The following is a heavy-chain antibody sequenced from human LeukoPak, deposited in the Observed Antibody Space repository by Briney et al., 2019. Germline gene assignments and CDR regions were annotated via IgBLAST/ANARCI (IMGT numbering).Heavy chain of an antibody. CDR1: GYSFTSYW. CDR3: ARRERYCSSISCYGVDY. D-gene: IGHD2-2*01. CDR2: IYPSDSDT. V-gene: IGHV5-51*01. J-gene: IGHJ4*02. Sequence: GESLKISCKGSGYSFTSYWIGWVRQMPGKGLEWMGIIYPSDSDTRYSPSFQGQVTISADKSISTAYLQWSSPKASDTAMYYCARRERYCSSISCYGVDYWGQGTLVTVSS.